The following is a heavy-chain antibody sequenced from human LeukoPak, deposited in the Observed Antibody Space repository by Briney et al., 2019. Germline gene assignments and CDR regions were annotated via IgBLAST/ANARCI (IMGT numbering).Heavy chain of an antibody. J-gene: IGHJ4*02. V-gene: IGHV3-53*01. Sequence: GGSLRLSCAASGFTVITNDMTWVRQAPGKGLEWGSVLYSDGNTKYADSVQGRFTISRDNSKNTLYLEMNSQSPDDSAVYYCARGVEPLAANTLAYWGQGTLVTVSS. CDR1: GFTVITND. D-gene: IGHD1-14*01. CDR2: LYSDGNT. CDR3: ARGVEPLAANTLAY.